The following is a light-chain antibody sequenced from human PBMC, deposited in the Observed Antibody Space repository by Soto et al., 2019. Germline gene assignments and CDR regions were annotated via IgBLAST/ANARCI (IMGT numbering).Light chain of an antibody. CDR2: GVS. CDR3: QVYGSSSKT. V-gene: IGKV3D-15*01. CDR1: QSVSSN. J-gene: IGKJ1*01. Sequence: EIVMTQSPATLSVSPGERATLSCRASQSVSSNLAWYQQKPGQAPRLLMYGVSTGATGIPDGFSGSGSGTDFTLTISSLEPEDFAVYFCQVYGSSSKTFGQGTKVDIK.